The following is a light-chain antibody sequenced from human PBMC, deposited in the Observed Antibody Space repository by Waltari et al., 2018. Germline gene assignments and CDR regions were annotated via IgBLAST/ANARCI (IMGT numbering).Light chain of an antibody. V-gene: IGKV1-17*01. CDR1: QGIRND. Sequence: DIQMTQSPFSLSASVGDTVTITCRASQGIRNDLSLYQQKPGKSPKRLILVASSLQSGVPSSFSCRGSGTEFTLTIYSLQPEDFATYYCLQQSSLPLTFGGGTKIE. CDR2: VAS. CDR3: LQQSSLPLT. J-gene: IGKJ4*01.